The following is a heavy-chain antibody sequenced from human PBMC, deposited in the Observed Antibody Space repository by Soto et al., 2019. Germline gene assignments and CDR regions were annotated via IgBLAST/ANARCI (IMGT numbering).Heavy chain of an antibody. CDR3: GRTESAFYSNKMRRMDV. D-gene: IGHD4-4*01. Sequence: ASVKVSCKASGYSFDDYGISWVRQVPGQGLEWMGWISAYNGNTNFAQRFQGRVTLTTDTSTSTAYMEVRSLRSDDTAVYFCGRTESAFYSNKMRRMDVWGQGTKVTVYS. J-gene: IGHJ6*02. V-gene: IGHV1-18*01. CDR2: ISAYNGNT. CDR1: GYSFDDYG.